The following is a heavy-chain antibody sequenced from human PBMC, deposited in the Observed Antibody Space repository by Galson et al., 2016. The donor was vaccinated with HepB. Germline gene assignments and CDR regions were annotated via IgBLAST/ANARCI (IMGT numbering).Heavy chain of an antibody. J-gene: IGHJ4*02. CDR2: ITGSGAIT. D-gene: IGHD3-10*01. V-gene: IGHV3-23*01. Sequence: SLRLSCAASGFSFSTSGMSWVRQTPGKGLEWVSGITGSGAITHYADSVKGRFTISRDNSKNTLFLQVNILRAEDTAVYYCAKAATRRGLLDALGYWGQGTLVTVSS. CDR1: GFSFSTSG. CDR3: AKAATRRGLLDALGY.